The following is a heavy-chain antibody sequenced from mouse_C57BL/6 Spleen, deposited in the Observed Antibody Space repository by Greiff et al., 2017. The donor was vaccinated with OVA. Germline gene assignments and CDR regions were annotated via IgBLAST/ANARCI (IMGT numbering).Heavy chain of an antibody. J-gene: IGHJ2*01. Sequence: VQLQQSGPVLVKPGASVKMSCKASGYTFTDYYMNWVKQSHGKSLEWIGVINPYNGGTSYNQKFKGKATLTVDKSSSTAYMELNSLTSEDSAVYYCARFHYGSSNDYWGQGTTLTVSS. CDR1: GYTFTDYY. V-gene: IGHV1-19*01. D-gene: IGHD1-1*01. CDR2: INPYNGGT. CDR3: ARFHYGSSNDY.